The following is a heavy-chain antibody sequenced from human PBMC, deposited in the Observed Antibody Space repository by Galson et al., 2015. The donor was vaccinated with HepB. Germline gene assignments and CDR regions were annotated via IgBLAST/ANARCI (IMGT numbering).Heavy chain of an antibody. V-gene: IGHV2-70*01. D-gene: IGHD3-22*01. CDR3: ARSYYYDSSGQLSYAFDI. CDR2: IDWDDDK. J-gene: IGHJ3*02. Sequence: PALVKPTQTLTLTCTFSGFSLSTSGMCVSWIRQPPGKALEWLALIDWDDDKYYSTSLKTRLTISKDTSKNQVVLTMTNMDPVDTATYYCARSYYYDSSGQLSYAFDIWGQGTMVTVSS. CDR1: GFSLSTSGMC.